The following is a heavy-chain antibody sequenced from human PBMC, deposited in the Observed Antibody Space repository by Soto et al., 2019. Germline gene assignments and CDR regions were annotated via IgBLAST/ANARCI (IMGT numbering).Heavy chain of an antibody. V-gene: IGHV1-69*13. J-gene: IGHJ4*02. Sequence: AASVKVSCKASGGTFSSYAISWVRQAPGQGLEWMGGIIPIFGTANYAQKFQGRVTITADESTSTAYMELSSLRSEDTAVYYCARVVPAGWSFDYWGQGTLVTVSS. CDR1: GGTFSSYA. D-gene: IGHD3-3*01. CDR2: IIPIFGTA. CDR3: ARVVPAGWSFDY.